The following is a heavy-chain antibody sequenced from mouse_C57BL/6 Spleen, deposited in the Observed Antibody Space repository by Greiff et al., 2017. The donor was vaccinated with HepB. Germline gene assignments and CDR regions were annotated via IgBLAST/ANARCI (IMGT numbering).Heavy chain of an antibody. CDR3: TSRASSGYSFDY. CDR1: GFNIKDDY. D-gene: IGHD3-2*02. Sequence: EVQLQQSGAELVRPGASVKLSCTASGFNIKDDYMHWVKQRPEQGLEWIGWIDPETGDTEYASKFQGKATITADTSSNTAYLQLSSLTSEDTAVYYCTSRASSGYSFDYWGQGTTLTVSS. V-gene: IGHV14-4*01. J-gene: IGHJ2*01. CDR2: IDPETGDT.